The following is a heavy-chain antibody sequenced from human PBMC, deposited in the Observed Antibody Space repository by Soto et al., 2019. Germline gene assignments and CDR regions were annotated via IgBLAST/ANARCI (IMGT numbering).Heavy chain of an antibody. CDR1: GYTFTSYA. Sequence: QVQLVQSGAEVKKPGASVMVSCKASGYTFTSYAVQWVRQAPGQRLECMGWINTDKGNTKYSQKFQGRVTITRDASASTAYMELSSLISEDTAVYYCATKTGGEYVNNFQHWGQGTLGTVSS. CDR2: INTDKGNT. CDR3: ATKTGGEYVNNFQH. J-gene: IGHJ1*01. D-gene: IGHD2-8*02. V-gene: IGHV1-3*04.